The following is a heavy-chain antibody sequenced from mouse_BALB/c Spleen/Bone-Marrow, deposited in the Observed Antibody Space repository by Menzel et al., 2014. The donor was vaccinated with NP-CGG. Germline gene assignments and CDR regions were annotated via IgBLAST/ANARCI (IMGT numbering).Heavy chain of an antibody. J-gene: IGHJ1*01. D-gene: IGHD3-1*01. CDR1: GFTFSSYD. CDR2: INTGGSYT. CDR3: ARRALDYWYFDV. Sequence: EVMLVESGGGLVKPGGSLKLSCAASGFTFSSYDMSWVRQTPEKRLEWVAIINTGGSYTYYSDSVKGRFTISRDNAKNTLYLQMISLRSEDTAMCYCARRALDYWYFDVWGAGTTVTVSS. V-gene: IGHV5-9-1*01.